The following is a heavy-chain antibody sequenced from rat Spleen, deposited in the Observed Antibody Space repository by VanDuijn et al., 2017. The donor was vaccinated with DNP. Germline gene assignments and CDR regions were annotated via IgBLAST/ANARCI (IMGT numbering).Heavy chain of an antibody. Sequence: QVQLKESGPGLVQPSQTLSLTCTVSGFSLTNYHVDWVRQPPGKGLEWIAAISSGGSTDYNSALKSRLSISRDTSKSQVFLKMNSLQTEDTATYYCARSYYGYKAYFDYWGQGVMVTVSS. D-gene: IGHD1-9*01. V-gene: IGHV2S12*01. CDR3: ARSYYGYKAYFDY. CDR2: ISSGGST. J-gene: IGHJ2*01. CDR1: GFSLTNYH.